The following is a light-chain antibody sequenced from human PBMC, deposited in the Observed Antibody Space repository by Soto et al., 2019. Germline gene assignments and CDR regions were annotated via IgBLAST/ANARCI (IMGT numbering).Light chain of an antibody. CDR2: GAS. Sequence: EIVLTQSPGTLSLSPGERATLSCRASQSVSTYLAWYQQKPGQAPRLLIYGASTRATGIPARFSGSGSGTDFTLTISSLQPEDFATYYCQQSYSTSPTFGQGNKVDIK. V-gene: IGKV3-11*01. CDR1: QSVSTY. J-gene: IGKJ1*01. CDR3: QQSYSTSPT.